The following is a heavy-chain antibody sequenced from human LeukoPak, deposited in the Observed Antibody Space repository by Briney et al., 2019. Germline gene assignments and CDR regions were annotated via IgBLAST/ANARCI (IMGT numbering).Heavy chain of an antibody. V-gene: IGHV3-23*01. CDR3: AKEARGRIAAAASDALDI. D-gene: IGHD6-25*01. Sequence: GGSLGLSRPAPGFVLSSYALSWVRQAPGEGPEWVSAISGSGGRTYYADSVKCRLTITRDNSKNVLSLHMNSLRAGDGSVLYCAKEARGRIAAAASDALDIWGQGTMVSVSS. J-gene: IGHJ3*02. CDR2: ISGSGGRT. CDR1: GFVLSSYA.